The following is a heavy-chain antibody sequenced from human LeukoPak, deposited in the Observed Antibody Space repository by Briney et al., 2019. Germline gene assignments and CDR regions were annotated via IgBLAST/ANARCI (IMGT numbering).Heavy chain of an antibody. Sequence: SQTLSLTCTVSGGSISSGGYYWSWIRQHPGKGLEWIGYIYYSGSTYYNPSLKSRVTISVDTSKNQFSLKLSSVTAADTAVYYCARHNIAARSAVPNSAFDIWGQGTMVTVSS. V-gene: IGHV4-31*03. D-gene: IGHD6-6*01. CDR1: GGSISSGGYY. J-gene: IGHJ3*02. CDR2: IYYSGST. CDR3: ARHNIAARSAVPNSAFDI.